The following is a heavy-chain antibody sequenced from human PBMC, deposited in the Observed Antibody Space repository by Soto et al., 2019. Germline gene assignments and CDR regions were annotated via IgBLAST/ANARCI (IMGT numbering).Heavy chain of an antibody. J-gene: IGHJ6*02. CDR3: AASAITMVRGVILDYYYYGMDV. CDR1: GFTFTSSA. CDR2: IVVGSGNT. V-gene: IGHV1-58*01. Sequence: ASVKVSCKASGFTFTSSAVQWVRQARGQRLEWIGWIVVGSGNTNYAQKFQERVTITRDMSTSTAYMELSSLRSEDTAVYYCAASAITMVRGVILDYYYYGMDVWGQGTTVTVSS. D-gene: IGHD3-10*01.